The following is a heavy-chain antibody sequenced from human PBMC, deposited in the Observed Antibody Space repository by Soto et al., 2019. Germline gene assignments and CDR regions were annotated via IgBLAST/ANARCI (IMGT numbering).Heavy chain of an antibody. J-gene: IGHJ4*02. Sequence: KSSETLSLTCAVYGGSFGGYYWSWIRQPPGKGLEWIGEINHSGSTNYNPSLKSRVTISVDTSKNQFSLKLSSVTAADTAVYYCARGRIFDYWGQGTLVTVSS. CDR1: GGSFGGYY. CDR2: INHSGST. V-gene: IGHV4-34*01. D-gene: IGHD2-21*01. CDR3: ARGRIFDY.